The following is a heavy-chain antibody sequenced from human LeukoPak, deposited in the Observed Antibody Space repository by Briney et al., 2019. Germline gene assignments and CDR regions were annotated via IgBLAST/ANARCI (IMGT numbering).Heavy chain of an antibody. Sequence: PGGSLRLSCAASGFTFSSYGMHWVRKAPGKGLEWVAVIWYDGSNKYYADSVKGRFTISRDNSKNTLYLQMNSLRAEDTAVYYCARDKRGDYYDSSGYFDYWGQGTLVTVSS. V-gene: IGHV3-33*01. CDR2: IWYDGSNK. D-gene: IGHD3-22*01. CDR3: ARDKRGDYYDSSGYFDY. CDR1: GFTFSSYG. J-gene: IGHJ4*02.